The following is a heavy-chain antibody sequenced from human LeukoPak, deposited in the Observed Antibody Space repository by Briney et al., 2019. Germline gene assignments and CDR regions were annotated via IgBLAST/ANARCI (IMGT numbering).Heavy chain of an antibody. CDR1: GFTFSSYA. J-gene: IGHJ4*02. CDR2: VSGSGGRV. CDR3: AKATTFDWLPLDY. V-gene: IGHV3-23*01. D-gene: IGHD3-9*01. Sequence: GGSLRLSCAASGFTFSSYAMSWVRQAPGEGLEWVSGVSGSGGRVYYADSVRGRFTISRDNSKNTLYLQMNSLRAEDTAVYCCAKATTFDWLPLDYWGQGTLVTVSS.